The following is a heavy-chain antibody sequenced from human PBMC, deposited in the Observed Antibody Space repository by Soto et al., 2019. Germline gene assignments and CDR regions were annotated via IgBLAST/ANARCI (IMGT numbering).Heavy chain of an antibody. V-gene: IGHV1-58*01. CDR1: GFTFTSSA. CDR2: IVVGSGNT. Sequence: ASVKVSCKASGFTFTSSAVQWVRQARGQRLEWIGWIVVGSGNTNYAQKFQERVTITRDMSTSTAYMELSSLRSEDTAVYYCAADLGDGSGSYFLDYWGQGTLVTVSS. J-gene: IGHJ4*02. D-gene: IGHD3-10*01. CDR3: AADLGDGSGSYFLDY.